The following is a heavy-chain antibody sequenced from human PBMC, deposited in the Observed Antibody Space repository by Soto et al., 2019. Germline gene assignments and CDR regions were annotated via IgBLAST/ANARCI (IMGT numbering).Heavy chain of an antibody. J-gene: IGHJ5*02. Sequence: PGGSLRLSCAASGFTFDDYAMHWVRQAPGKGLEWVSGISWNSGSTDYADSVKGRFTISRDNSKNTLYLQMNSLRAEDTAVYYCAKVGITMVRGVMYWFDPWGQGTLVTVSS. CDR3: AKVGITMVRGVMYWFDP. D-gene: IGHD3-10*01. CDR1: GFTFDDYA. CDR2: ISWNSGST. V-gene: IGHV3-9*01.